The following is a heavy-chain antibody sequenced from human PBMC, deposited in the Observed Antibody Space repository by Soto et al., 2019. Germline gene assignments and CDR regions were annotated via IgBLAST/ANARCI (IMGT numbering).Heavy chain of an antibody. CDR1: GASLNNYY. Sequence: SSETLSLTCTVSGASLNNYYWTWNRQPPGKGLEWIGYIHYSGSTTYNPSLKNRVTISADKSISTAYLQWSSLKASDTAMYYCASNSGSYSQAFDYWGQGTPVTVSS. V-gene: IGHV4-59*12. D-gene: IGHD1-26*01. J-gene: IGHJ4*02. CDR2: IHYSGST. CDR3: ASNSGSYSQAFDY.